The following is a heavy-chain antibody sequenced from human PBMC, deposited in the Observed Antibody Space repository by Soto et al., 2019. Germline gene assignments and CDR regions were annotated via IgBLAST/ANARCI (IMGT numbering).Heavy chain of an antibody. D-gene: IGHD1-26*01. CDR3: ARDRPGGEWDLEGEPGLDY. V-gene: IGHV1-18*01. CDR1: GYTFTSYG. J-gene: IGHJ4*02. CDR2: ISAYNGNT. Sequence: QVQLVQSGAEVKKPGASVKVSCTASGYTFTSYGISWVRQAPGQGLEWMGWISAYNGNTNYAQKLQGRVTMTTDTSPRTAYMELRSLRSDATAVYYCARDRPGGEWDLEGEPGLDYWGQGTLVTVSS.